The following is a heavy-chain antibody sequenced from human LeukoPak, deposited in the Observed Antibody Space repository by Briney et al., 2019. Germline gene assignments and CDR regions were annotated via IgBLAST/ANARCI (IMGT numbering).Heavy chain of an antibody. CDR1: GDLFTNYW. CDR3: AATTTVTTSFDY. CDR2: IYPGDSDT. D-gene: IGHD4-17*01. V-gene: IGHV5-51*01. Sequence: GEPLKISCKGSGDLFTNYWIGWVRQMPGKGLEWMGIIYPGDSDTRYSPSFQGQVIISADKSISTAYLQWSSLKASDTAMYYCAATTTVTTSFDYWGQGTLVTVSS. J-gene: IGHJ4*02.